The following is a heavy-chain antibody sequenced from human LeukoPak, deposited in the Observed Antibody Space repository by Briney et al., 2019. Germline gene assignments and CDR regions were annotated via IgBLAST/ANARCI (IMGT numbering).Heavy chain of an antibody. V-gene: IGHV1-18*01. CDR2: ISAYNGNT. CDR1: GYTFTSYG. CDR3: ARDLGKIAAAGMALDY. D-gene: IGHD6-13*01. J-gene: IGHJ4*02. Sequence: ASGKVSCKASGYTFTSYGISWVRQAPGQGLEGMGWISAYNGNTNYAQKLQGRVTMTTDTSTSTAYMELSRLRSDDTAVYYCARDLGKIAAAGMALDYWGQGTLVTVSS.